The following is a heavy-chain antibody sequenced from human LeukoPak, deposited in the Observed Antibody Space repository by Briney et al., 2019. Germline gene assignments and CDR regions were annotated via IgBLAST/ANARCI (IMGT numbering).Heavy chain of an antibody. Sequence: KPGGSLRLSCAASGFTFSNAWMSWVRQAPGKGLEWVVRIKSKTDGGTTDYAAPVKGRFTISRDDSKNTLDLQMNSLKTEDTAVYYCTTGIAAAGFDYWGQGTLVTVSS. J-gene: IGHJ4*02. CDR3: TTGIAAAGFDY. V-gene: IGHV3-15*01. CDR2: IKSKTDGGTT. CDR1: GFTFSNAW. D-gene: IGHD6-13*01.